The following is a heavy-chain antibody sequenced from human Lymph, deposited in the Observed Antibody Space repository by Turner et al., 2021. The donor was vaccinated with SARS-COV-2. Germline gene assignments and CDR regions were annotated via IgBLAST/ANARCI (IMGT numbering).Heavy chain of an antibody. D-gene: IGHD3-3*01. CDR1: GYTFTGHY. CDR2: INPNSGCT. CDR3: ARDVERYNDFWSGYSGGYGLDV. Sequence: QVQLVQSGAEVKKPGASVKVYCTASGYTFTGHYMHWVRKAPGQGLEWMGWINPNSGCTNYAQKFHGRVTMTRDTSISTAYMELSRLRSDDTAVYYCARDVERYNDFWSGYSGGYGLDVWGQGTTVTVSS. V-gene: IGHV1-2*02. J-gene: IGHJ6*02.